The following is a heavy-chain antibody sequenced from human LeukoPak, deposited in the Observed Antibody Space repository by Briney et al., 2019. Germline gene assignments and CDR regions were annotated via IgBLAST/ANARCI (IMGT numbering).Heavy chain of an antibody. J-gene: IGHJ4*02. D-gene: IGHD4-23*01. V-gene: IGHV3-23*01. CDR1: GFTFSTYA. CDR2: ITGPGGST. CDR3: AKDPPILRWYFDY. Sequence: GGSLRLSCAASGFTFSTYAMSWVRRTPGKGLEWVSAITGPGGSTYYADSVKGRFTISRDNSKNTLYLQMNSLRAEDTAVYYCAKDPPILRWYFDYWGQGTLVTVSS.